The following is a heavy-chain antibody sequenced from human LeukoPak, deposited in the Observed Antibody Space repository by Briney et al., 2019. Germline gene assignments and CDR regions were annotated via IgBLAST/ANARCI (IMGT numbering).Heavy chain of an antibody. V-gene: IGHV3-53*01. CDR3: AKIGGNVVY. CDR2: IYSGGST. CDR1: GLTVSSSY. D-gene: IGHD4-23*01. J-gene: IGHJ4*02. Sequence: GGSLILSCAASGLTVSSSYITWVRQAPGKGLEWVSGIYSGGSTYYADSVKGRFTISRDNSKNTLYLQMNSLRAEDTAVYYCAKIGGNVVYWGQGILVTVSS.